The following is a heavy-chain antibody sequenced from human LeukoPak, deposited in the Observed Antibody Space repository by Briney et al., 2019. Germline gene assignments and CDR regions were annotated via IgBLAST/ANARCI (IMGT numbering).Heavy chain of an antibody. CDR2: IRSKANSYAT. J-gene: IGHJ4*02. Sequence: PGGSLRLSCAASGFTFSGSAMHWVRQASGKGLEWVGRIRSKANSYATAYAASVKGRFTISRDDSKNTAYLQMNSLKTEDTAVYYCAKVMDFWSLYYGGDFDYWGQGTLVTVSS. D-gene: IGHD3-3*01. CDR1: GFTFSGSA. CDR3: AKVMDFWSLYYGGDFDY. V-gene: IGHV3-73*01.